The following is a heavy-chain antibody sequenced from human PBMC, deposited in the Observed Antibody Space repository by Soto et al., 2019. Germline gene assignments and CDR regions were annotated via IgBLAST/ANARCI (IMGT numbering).Heavy chain of an antibody. CDR3: ARDGVQLWPRYYFDY. CDR1: GYSFSNYS. J-gene: IGHJ4*02. Sequence: VQLVQSGAEGKKPGASVQVSCKTSGYSFSNYSMHWVRQVPGRGLEWMGKINPNGGSTSLAQKFKDAVTLTRDTSTNTVYMELSSLTSEDTAVYYCARDGVQLWPRYYFDYWGQGTLVTVSS. V-gene: IGHV1-46*01. D-gene: IGHD1-1*01. CDR2: INPNGGST.